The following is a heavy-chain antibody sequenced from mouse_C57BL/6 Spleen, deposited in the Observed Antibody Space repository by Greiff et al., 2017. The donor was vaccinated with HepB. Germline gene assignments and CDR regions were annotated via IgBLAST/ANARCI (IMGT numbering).Heavy chain of an antibody. Sequence: VQLQQSGAELARPGASVKLSCKASGYTFTSYGISWVKQRTGQGLEWIGEIYPRSGNTYYNEKFKGKATLTADKSSSTAYMELRSLTSEDSAVYFCARSSMEAQATYYFDYWGQGTTLTVSS. CDR2: IYPRSGNT. J-gene: IGHJ2*01. CDR1: GYTFTSYG. V-gene: IGHV1-81*01. CDR3: ARSSMEAQATYYFDY. D-gene: IGHD3-2*02.